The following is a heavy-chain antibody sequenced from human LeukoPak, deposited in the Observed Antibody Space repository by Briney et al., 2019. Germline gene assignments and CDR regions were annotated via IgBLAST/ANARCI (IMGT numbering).Heavy chain of an antibody. J-gene: IGHJ3*02. CDR1: GYSISSGYY. Sequence: MPSETLSLTCTVSGYSISSGYYWGWIRQPPGKGLEWIGSIYHSGSTYYNPSLKSRVTISVDTSKNQFSLKLSSVTAADTAVYYCARIAWNDAFDIWGQGTMVTVSS. V-gene: IGHV4-38-2*02. CDR3: ARIAWNDAFDI. CDR2: IYHSGST. D-gene: IGHD1-1*01.